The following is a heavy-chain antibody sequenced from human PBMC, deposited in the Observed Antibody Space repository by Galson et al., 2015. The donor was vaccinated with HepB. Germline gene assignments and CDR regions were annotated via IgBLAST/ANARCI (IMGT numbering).Heavy chain of an antibody. CDR2: IDPSDSYT. Sequence: QSGAEVKKPGESLRISCKGSGYSFTSYWISWVRQMPGKGLEWMGRIDPSDSYTNYSPSFQGHVTISADKSISTAYLQWSSLKASDTAMYYCARRPLGYCSSTSCYRPSGSGGMDVWGQGTTVTVSS. D-gene: IGHD2-2*02. CDR1: GYSFTSYW. V-gene: IGHV5-10-1*01. CDR3: ARRPLGYCSSTSCYRPSGSGGMDV. J-gene: IGHJ6*02.